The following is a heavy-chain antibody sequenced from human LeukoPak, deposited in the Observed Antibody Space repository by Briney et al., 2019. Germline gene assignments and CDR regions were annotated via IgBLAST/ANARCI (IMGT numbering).Heavy chain of an antibody. CDR1: GFTFSSYA. J-gene: IGHJ4*02. V-gene: IGHV3-23*01. D-gene: IGHD3-22*01. CDR2: ISGSGGST. CDR3: AKVRYDSSGYQSPYFDY. Sequence: GGSLRLSCAASGFTFSSYAMSWVRQAPGKGLEWVSVISGSGGSTYYADSVKGRFTISRDNSKNTLYLQMNSLRAEDTAVYYCAKVRYDSSGYQSPYFDYWGQGILVTVSS.